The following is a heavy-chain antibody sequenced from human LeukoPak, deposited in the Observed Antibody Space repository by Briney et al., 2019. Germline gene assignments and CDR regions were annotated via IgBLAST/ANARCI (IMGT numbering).Heavy chain of an antibody. CDR3: AKDDSALYYGSSSYFGY. Sequence: GGPLRLSCAASGFTFSSYAMSWVRQAPGKGLEWVSAISGSGGSTYYADSVKGRFTISRDNSKNTLYLQMNSLRAEDTAVYYCAKDDSALYYGSSSYFGYWGQGTLVTVSS. V-gene: IGHV3-23*01. CDR2: ISGSGGST. CDR1: GFTFSSYA. D-gene: IGHD6-6*01. J-gene: IGHJ4*02.